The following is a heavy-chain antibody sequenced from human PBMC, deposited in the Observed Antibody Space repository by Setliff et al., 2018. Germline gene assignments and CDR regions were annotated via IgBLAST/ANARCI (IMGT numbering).Heavy chain of an antibody. CDR3: ARGAHYGDYIDDY. CDR1: GKSFTKYD. J-gene: IGHJ4*02. V-gene: IGHV1-69*05. CDR2: IIPIFGTT. D-gene: IGHD4-17*01. Sequence: GASVKVSCKTLGKSFTKYDFHWVRQATGQGLEWMRGIIPIFGTTNYAQRFQGRVTITTDESTSTAYMELSSLTSEDTAVYFCARGAHYGDYIDDYWGQGTLVTVSS.